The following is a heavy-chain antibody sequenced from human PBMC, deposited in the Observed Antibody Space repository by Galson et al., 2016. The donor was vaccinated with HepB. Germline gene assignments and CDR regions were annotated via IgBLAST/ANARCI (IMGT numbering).Heavy chain of an antibody. Sequence: ETLSLTCAVSGYSISSGYSWGWIRQPPGKGLEWIGCIHPSGSTYYNPSPKSRVSISLDTPRDQFSLKLSSVTAADTAVYYCAREWRSYGLRVFDYWGQGTLVTVSP. CDR1: GYSISSGYS. D-gene: IGHD3-16*01. CDR2: IHPSGST. V-gene: IGHV4-38-2*02. CDR3: AREWRSYGLRVFDY. J-gene: IGHJ4*02.